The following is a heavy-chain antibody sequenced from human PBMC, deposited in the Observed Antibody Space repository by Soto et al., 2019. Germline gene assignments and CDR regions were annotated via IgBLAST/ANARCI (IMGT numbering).Heavy chain of an antibody. J-gene: IGHJ4*01. CDR1: GFTFDDYA. Sequence: GGSLRLSCPASGFTFDDYAMHGVRQAPGKGLEWVSGISLNSGSIGYADSVNGRFTISRDNAKNSLYLQMNSLRAEDTALYYCAKGGITGTTSDYWGHGTLVTVSS. CDR2: ISLNSGSI. V-gene: IGHV3-9*01. CDR3: AKGGITGTTSDY. D-gene: IGHD1-7*01.